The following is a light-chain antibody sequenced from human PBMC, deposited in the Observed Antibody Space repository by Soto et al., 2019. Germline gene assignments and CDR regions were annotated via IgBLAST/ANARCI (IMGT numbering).Light chain of an antibody. V-gene: IGKV3-11*01. Sequence: EIVLTQSPATLSLSPGERATLSCWASQSVSNLLAWYQQKPGQAPRLLIYDASNRATGIPARFSGSGSGTDFPLTISSLESEDFAVYYCQQRSSWPLSFGGGTKVEFK. CDR3: QQRSSWPLS. CDR2: DAS. CDR1: QSVSNL. J-gene: IGKJ4*01.